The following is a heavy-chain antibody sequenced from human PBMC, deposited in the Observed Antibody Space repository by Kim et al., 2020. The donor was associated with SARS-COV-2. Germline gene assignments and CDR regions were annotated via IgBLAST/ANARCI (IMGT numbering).Heavy chain of an antibody. Sequence: GGSLRLSCAASGFTFSSYGMNWVRQAPGKGLEWVAVIWYDGSNKYYADSVKGRFTISRDNSKNTLYLQMNSLRAEDTAVYYCARDPGNLAYCGGDCYSTLDYWGQGTLVTVSS. V-gene: IGHV3-33*01. D-gene: IGHD2-21*02. CDR3: ARDPGNLAYCGGDCYSTLDY. CDR1: GFTFSSYG. CDR2: IWYDGSNK. J-gene: IGHJ4*02.